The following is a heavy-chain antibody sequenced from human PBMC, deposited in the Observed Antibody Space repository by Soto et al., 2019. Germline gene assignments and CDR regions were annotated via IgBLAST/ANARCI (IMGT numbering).Heavy chain of an antibody. D-gene: IGHD1-1*01. V-gene: IGHV1-2*02. CDR2: IDPNKGGT. CDR1: GYTFTAYF. CDR3: ARGFFPAEENWHDPYNYFDP. J-gene: IGHJ5*02. Sequence: QVQLVQSGAEVAKPGASVRVSCQASGYTFTAYFLIWLRQAPGQGLEWMGWIDPNKGGTNYAQKFQGRVTMTRDRAITTAYLELSTLTSDDTAVYYCARGFFPAEENWHDPYNYFDPWGQGTLVTVSS.